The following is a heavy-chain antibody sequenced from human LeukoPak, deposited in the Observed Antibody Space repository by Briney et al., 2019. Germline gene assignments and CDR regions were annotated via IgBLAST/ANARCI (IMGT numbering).Heavy chain of an antibody. CDR3: ARYNSLLRGVTTSDY. V-gene: IGHV1-18*01. CDR1: GYTLSSYG. D-gene: IGHD3-10*01. Sequence: ASVKVSCKASGYTLSSYGITWVRQAPGQGLEWMGTISGHNGDVNYAPKFQGRVTMTTDTSTTTAYMELRSLRFDDTAVYYCARYNSLLRGVTTSDYWGQGTLVTVSS. CDR2: ISGHNGDV. J-gene: IGHJ4*02.